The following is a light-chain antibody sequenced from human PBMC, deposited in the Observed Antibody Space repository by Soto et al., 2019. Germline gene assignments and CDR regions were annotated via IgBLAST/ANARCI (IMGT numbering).Light chain of an antibody. V-gene: IGLV1-51*02. CDR3: GAWDSSLCASYV. J-gene: IGLJ1*01. CDR2: ESN. CDR1: SSNVGKNS. Sequence: QSVLTQPPSVSAAPGQKVTISCSGRSSNVGKNSVSWYQQLPGAAPKLLIHESNKRPSGIPDRFTGSKSGTSATLDITGLQTGDEADYYCGAWDSSLCASYVFGTGTKVTVL.